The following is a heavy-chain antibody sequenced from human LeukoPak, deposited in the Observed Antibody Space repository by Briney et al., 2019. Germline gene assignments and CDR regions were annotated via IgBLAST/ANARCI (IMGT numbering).Heavy chain of an antibody. Sequence: PGGSLRLSCAASGLTVIGNYMSWVPQAPGKGLEWGSDIYGGGTTYYTDSVKGRFTIARANSKNTVSLQMNNLNAEDTAVYYCVLGWDYWGQGTLVTVSS. CDR3: VLGWDY. J-gene: IGHJ4*02. CDR1: GLTVIGNY. CDR2: IYGGGTT. D-gene: IGHD4-23*01. V-gene: IGHV3-66*01.